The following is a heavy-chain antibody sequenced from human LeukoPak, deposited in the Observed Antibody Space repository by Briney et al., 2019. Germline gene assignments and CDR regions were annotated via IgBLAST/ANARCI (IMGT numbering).Heavy chain of an antibody. Sequence: PGGSLRLSCAASGFTFSSYAMGWVRQAPGKGLEWVSAISGSGGSTYYADSVKGRFTISRDNAKDSLYLQMNNLRAEDTAVYYCARAGDGDYWGQGTLVTVSS. V-gene: IGHV3-23*01. D-gene: IGHD1-1*01. CDR3: ARAGDGDY. CDR2: ISGSGGST. CDR1: GFTFSSYA. J-gene: IGHJ4*02.